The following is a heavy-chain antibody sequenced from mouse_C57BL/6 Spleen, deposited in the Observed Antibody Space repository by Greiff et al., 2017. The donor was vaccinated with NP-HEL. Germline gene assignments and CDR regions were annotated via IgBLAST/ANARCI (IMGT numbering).Heavy chain of an antibody. CDR1: GFTFSNYW. V-gene: IGHV6-3*01. J-gene: IGHJ3*01. CDR3: TRQLSFFAY. D-gene: IGHD3-2*02. Sequence: EVQVVESGGGLVQPGGSMKLSCVASGFTFSNYWMNWVRQSPEKGLEWVAQIRLKSDNYATHYAESVKGRFTISRDDSKSSVYLQMNNLRAEDTGMYYCTRQLSFFAYWGQGTLVTVSA. CDR2: IRLKSDNYAT.